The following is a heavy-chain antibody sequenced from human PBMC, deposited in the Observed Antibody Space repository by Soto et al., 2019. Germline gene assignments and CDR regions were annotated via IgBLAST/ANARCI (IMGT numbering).Heavy chain of an antibody. V-gene: IGHV1-18*01. CDR2: ISAYNGNT. Sequence: SAKPSWEDSRYANASCSISSLRQSTGKGLEWMGWISAYNGNTNYAQKLQGRVTMTTDTSTSTAYMELRSLRSDDTAVYFFSILGDYDILTGYYAPPDYWGQGTLVAVSS. CDR3: SILGDYDILTGYYAPPDY. CDR1: RYANASCS. J-gene: IGHJ4*02. D-gene: IGHD3-9*01.